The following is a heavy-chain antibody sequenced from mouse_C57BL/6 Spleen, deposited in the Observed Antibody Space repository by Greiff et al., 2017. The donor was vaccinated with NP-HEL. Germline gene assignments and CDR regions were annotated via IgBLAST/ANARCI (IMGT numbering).Heavy chain of an antibody. CDR2: ISNGGGST. CDR3: ARHVYGNTGGAMDY. V-gene: IGHV5-12*01. J-gene: IGHJ4*01. CDR1: GFTFSDYY. D-gene: IGHD2-1*01. Sequence: EVQLVESGGGLVQPGGSLKLSCAASGFTFSDYYMYWVRQTPEKRLEWVAYISNGGGSTYYPDTVKGRFTISSDNAKNTLYLQMSRLKSEDTAMYYCARHVYGNTGGAMDYWGQGTSVTVSS.